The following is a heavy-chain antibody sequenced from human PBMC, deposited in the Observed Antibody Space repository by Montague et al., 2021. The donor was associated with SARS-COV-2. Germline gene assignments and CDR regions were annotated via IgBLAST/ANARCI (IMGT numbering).Heavy chain of an antibody. J-gene: IGHJ6*02. D-gene: IGHD3-9*01. Sequence: SLRLSCAASGFTFSSYEMHWVRQTTGKGLEWVSAIGSAGDTYYPGTVKGRLTISRENAKNTLYLQMNSLRAGDTAVYYCARGLRYFDWSPYGMDVWGQGTTVTVSS. V-gene: IGHV3-13*01. CDR2: IGSAGDT. CDR1: GFTFSSYE. CDR3: ARGLRYFDWSPYGMDV.